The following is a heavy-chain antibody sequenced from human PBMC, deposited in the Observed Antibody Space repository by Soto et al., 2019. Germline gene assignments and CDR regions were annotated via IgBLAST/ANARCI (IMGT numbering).Heavy chain of an antibody. J-gene: IGHJ1*01. Sequence: QVQLEQSGAEVKKPGASVKVSCKASGYIFTAYSMHWVRRAPGQGLQWMGVVNPSGGSTNYAQKFQGRITLTRDTSRNTFYMDLSCLTSEDTAVYYCAREENCSDGICYSEYFQRWGQGTLVTVSS. CDR3: AREENCSDGICYSEYFQR. CDR2: VNPSGGST. D-gene: IGHD2-15*01. CDR1: GYIFTAYS. V-gene: IGHV1-46*01.